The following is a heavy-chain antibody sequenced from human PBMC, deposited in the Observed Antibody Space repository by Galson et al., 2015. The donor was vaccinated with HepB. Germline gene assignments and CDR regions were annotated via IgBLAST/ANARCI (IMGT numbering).Heavy chain of an antibody. D-gene: IGHD3-16*01. J-gene: IGHJ4*02. CDR1: GFTFSSYA. V-gene: IGHV3-23*01. CDR3: AKRRGTFASRYYFDH. Sequence: SLRLSCAASGFTFSSYAMGWVRQAPGKGLEWVSSIGGSFSSVSDSPGSPYYADSVKGRFTVSRDNSKSTLFLHMSSLRAEDTAMYYCAKRRGTFASRYYFDHGGQGTPVTVSS. CDR2: IGGSFSSVSDSPGSP.